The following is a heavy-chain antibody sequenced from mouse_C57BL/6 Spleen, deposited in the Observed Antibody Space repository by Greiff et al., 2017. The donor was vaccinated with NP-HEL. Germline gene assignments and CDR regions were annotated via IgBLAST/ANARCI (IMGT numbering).Heavy chain of an antibody. V-gene: IGHV1-82*01. CDR2: IYPGDGDT. Sequence: VQLQQSGPELVKPGASVKISCKASGYAFSSSWMNWVKQRPGKGLEWIGRIYPGDGDTNYNGKFKGKATLTADKSSSTAYMQLSSLTSEDSAVYFCARDYYGSRAPFAYWGQGTLVTVSA. J-gene: IGHJ3*01. D-gene: IGHD1-1*01. CDR3: ARDYYGSRAPFAY. CDR1: GYAFSSSW.